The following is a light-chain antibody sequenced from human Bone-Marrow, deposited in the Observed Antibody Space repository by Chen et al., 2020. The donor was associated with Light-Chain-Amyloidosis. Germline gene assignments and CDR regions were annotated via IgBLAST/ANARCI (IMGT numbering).Light chain of an antibody. CDR2: DDS. CDR3: QVWDRSSNRPV. CDR1: NIGSTS. Sequence: SSVLTQPSSVSVAPGQTATIACGGNNIGSTSVHWYQQTPGQAPLLVVYDDSDRPSGIPERLSGANSGNTATLTISRVEDGDEDDYYCQVWDRSSNRPVFGGGTKLTVL. V-gene: IGLV3-21*02. J-gene: IGLJ3*02.